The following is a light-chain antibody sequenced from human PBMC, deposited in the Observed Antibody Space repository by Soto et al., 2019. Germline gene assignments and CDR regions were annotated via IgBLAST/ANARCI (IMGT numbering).Light chain of an antibody. J-gene: IGLJ3*02. CDR3: QSYDSSLSALV. CDR1: SSNIGAGYD. Sequence: QSVLTQPPSVSGAPGQGVTISCAGTSSNIGAGYDVHWYQQVPGTAPKLLIYTNRNRPSGVPDRFSGPKSGTSASLAITGLLAADEADYYCQSYDSSLSALVFGGGTKLTVL. CDR2: TNR. V-gene: IGLV1-40*01.